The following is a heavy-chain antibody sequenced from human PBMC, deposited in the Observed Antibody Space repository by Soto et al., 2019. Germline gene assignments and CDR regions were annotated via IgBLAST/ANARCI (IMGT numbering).Heavy chain of an antibody. CDR3: ARDPSGVRRQSYNWFDP. V-gene: IGHV3-21*01. D-gene: IGHD1-1*01. CDR1: GLTFSSYS. J-gene: IGHJ5*02. Sequence: GSLIRSCAASGLTFSSYSMNLVRQAPGKGLEWVSSISSSSSYIYYADSVKGRFTISRDNAKNSLYLQMNSLRAEDTAVYYCARDPSGVRRQSYNWFDPWGQGTLVTVYS. CDR2: ISSSSSYI.